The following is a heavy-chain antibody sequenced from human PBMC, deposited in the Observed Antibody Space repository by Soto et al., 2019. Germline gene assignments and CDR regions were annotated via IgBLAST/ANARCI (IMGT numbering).Heavy chain of an antibody. CDR1: GGSISSGGYY. D-gene: IGHD5-18*01. V-gene: IGHV4-31*03. CDR2: IYYSGST. CDR3: AADRGYSYGYFDF. Sequence: QVQLQESGPGLVKPSQTLSLTCTVSGGSISSGGYYWSWIRQHPGKGLEWIGYIYYSGSTYYNPSRKSRVTISVDTSKNQFSLKLSSVTAADTGIYYCAADRGYSYGYFDFWGQGALVTVSS. J-gene: IGHJ4*02.